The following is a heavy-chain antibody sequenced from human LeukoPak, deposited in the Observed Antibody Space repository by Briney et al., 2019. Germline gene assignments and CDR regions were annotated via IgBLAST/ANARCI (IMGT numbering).Heavy chain of an antibody. CDR2: IYYSGST. CDR1: GGSISSYY. V-gene: IGHV4-59*08. CDR3: ARHGSEQWLVHPHTWFDP. D-gene: IGHD6-19*01. J-gene: IGHJ5*02. Sequence: SETLSLTCTVSGGSISSYYWSWIRQPPGKGLEWIGYIYYSGSTNYNPSLKSRVTISVDTSKNQFSLKLSSVTAADTAVYYCARHGSEQWLVHPHTWFDPWGQGTLVTVSS.